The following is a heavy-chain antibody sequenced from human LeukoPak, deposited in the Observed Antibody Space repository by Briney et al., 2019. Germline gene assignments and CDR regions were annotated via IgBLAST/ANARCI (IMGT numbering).Heavy chain of an antibody. CDR1: GFTFSTYA. J-gene: IGHJ4*02. V-gene: IGHV3-23*01. Sequence: PGGSLRLSCAASGFTFSTYAMSWVRQAPGKGLEWVSTFTGGEGITHYADSVKGRFTISRDNSKNTLYLQMNSLRVEDTAVYYCAKGGVYCTSTSCYPFDYWGQGTLVTVSS. D-gene: IGHD2-2*01. CDR3: AKGGVYCTSTSCYPFDY. CDR2: FTGGEGIT.